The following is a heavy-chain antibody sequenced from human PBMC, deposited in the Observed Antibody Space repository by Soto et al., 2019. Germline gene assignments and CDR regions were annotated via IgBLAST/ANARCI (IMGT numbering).Heavy chain of an antibody. CDR1: GYTSTSYG. CDR3: ARGDGDYDFWSGSPSTYYFDY. D-gene: IGHD3-3*01. CDR2: ISAYNGNT. V-gene: IGHV1-18*04. J-gene: IGHJ4*02. Sequence: GASVKVSCKASGYTSTSYGISWVRQAPGQGREWMGWISAYNGNTNYAQKLQGRVTMTTDTSTSTAYVELRSLRSDDTAVYYCARGDGDYDFWSGSPSTYYFDYWGQGXLVTVSS.